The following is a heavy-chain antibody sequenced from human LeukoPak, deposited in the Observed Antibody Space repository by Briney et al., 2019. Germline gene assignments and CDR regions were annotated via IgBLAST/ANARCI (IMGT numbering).Heavy chain of an antibody. Sequence: GGSLRLSCAASGFTFSRYGMHWVRQAPGKGLEWVAVIWYDGSNKNYADSVKGRFTISRDKSKNTAYLQMNSPRAEDTAVYYCARYCSIGSCFDYWGQGTLVTVSS. CDR1: GFTFSRYG. CDR3: ARYCSIGSCFDY. V-gene: IGHV3-33*01. CDR2: IWYDGSNK. J-gene: IGHJ4*02. D-gene: IGHD2-15*01.